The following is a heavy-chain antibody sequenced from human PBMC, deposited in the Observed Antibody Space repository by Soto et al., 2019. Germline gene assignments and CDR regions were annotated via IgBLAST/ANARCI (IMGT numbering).Heavy chain of an antibody. J-gene: IGHJ4*02. Sequence: TSVKVSCEACGGRSSSYAISWVRQAPGQGLEWMGGIIPIFGTANYAQKFQGRVTITADESTSTAYMELSSLRSEDTAVYYCASEKSPNLEWLYHFDYWGQGTLVTVSS. V-gene: IGHV1-69*13. CDR2: IIPIFGTA. CDR1: GGRSSSYA. CDR3: ASEKSPNLEWLYHFDY. D-gene: IGHD3-3*01.